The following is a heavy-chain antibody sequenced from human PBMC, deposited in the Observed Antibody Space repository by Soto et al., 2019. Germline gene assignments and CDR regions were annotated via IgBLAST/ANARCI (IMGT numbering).Heavy chain of an antibody. CDR3: ERSFCTNGVCRPSYYYYGMDV. V-gene: IGHV5-51*01. Sequence: PGESLKISCKGSGYSLTSYWIGWVRQMPGKGLEWMGIIYPGDSDTRYSPSFQGQVTISADKSISTAYLQWSSLKASDTAMYYYERSFCTNGVCRPSYYYYGMDVGGQGTRVTVSS. J-gene: IGHJ6*02. CDR2: IYPGDSDT. D-gene: IGHD2-8*01. CDR1: GYSLTSYW.